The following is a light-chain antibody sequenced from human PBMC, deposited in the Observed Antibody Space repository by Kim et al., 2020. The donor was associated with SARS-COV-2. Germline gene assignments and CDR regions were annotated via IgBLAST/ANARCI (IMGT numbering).Light chain of an antibody. Sequence: QSVLTQPPSVSGAPGQRVTISCTGSSSNIGARYDVHWYQQLPGTAPRLLVYGNTNRPSGVPDRFSGSKSGTSASLAITGLQSEDEADYYCQSYDSSLSVWVFGGGTQLTVL. J-gene: IGLJ3*02. CDR1: SSNIGARYD. V-gene: IGLV1-40*01. CDR3: QSYDSSLSVWV. CDR2: GNT.